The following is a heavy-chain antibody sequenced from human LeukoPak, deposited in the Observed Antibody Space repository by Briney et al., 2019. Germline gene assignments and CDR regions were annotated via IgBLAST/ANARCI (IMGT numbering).Heavy chain of an antibody. CDR2: IYHSGST. Sequence: PSETLSLTCTVSGYSISSGYYWGWIRQPPGKGLEWIGSIYHSGSTYYNPSLKSRVTISVDTSKNQFSLKLSSVTAADTAVYYCARVRYSSSEIDYWGQGTLVTVSS. V-gene: IGHV4-38-2*02. CDR1: GYSISSGYY. D-gene: IGHD6-6*01. CDR3: ARVRYSSSEIDY. J-gene: IGHJ4*02.